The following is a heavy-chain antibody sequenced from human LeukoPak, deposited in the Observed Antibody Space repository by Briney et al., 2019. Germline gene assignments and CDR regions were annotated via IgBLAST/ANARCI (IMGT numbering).Heavy chain of an antibody. Sequence: PGGSLRLFCAACGFSFSSYSRNGVRQAPGKGREWVSSIRGSDGSTYYAYSVKGRFAISRDNSKNTLYLQMNSLRAAETAVYYCAKDVYGDYGGLDYWGQGTLATVSS. CDR1: GFSFSSYS. D-gene: IGHD4-17*01. V-gene: IGHV3-23*01. CDR2: IRGSDGST. CDR3: AKDVYGDYGGLDY. J-gene: IGHJ4*02.